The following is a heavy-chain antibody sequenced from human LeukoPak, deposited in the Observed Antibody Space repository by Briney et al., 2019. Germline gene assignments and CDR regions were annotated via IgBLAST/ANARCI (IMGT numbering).Heavy chain of an antibody. CDR1: GYTFTDYY. Sequence: ASVKVSCKASGYTFTDYYMHWVRQAPGQGVEWMGWINPNDGDTFYAQKFQGRVTMTRDTSISTAHMEVSRLRSDDTAVYYCARANFLYCSSTSCLFDYWGQGTPVTVSS. V-gene: IGHV1-2*02. CDR2: INPNDGDT. D-gene: IGHD2-2*01. J-gene: IGHJ4*02. CDR3: ARANFLYCSSTSCLFDY.